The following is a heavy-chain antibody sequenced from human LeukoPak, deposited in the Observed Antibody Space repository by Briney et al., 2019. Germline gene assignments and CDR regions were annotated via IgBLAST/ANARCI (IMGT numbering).Heavy chain of an antibody. CDR3: ARAGLWFGELLSQYYYYYGMDV. J-gene: IGHJ6*04. CDR1: GGTFSSCA. Sequence: ASVKVSCKASGGTFSSCAISWVRQAPGQGLEWMGDIIPMFGTADNAQKFQGRVTLTADESMSTAYMELSSLRSEDTAVYYCARAGLWFGELLSQYYYYYGMDVWGKGTTVTVSS. CDR2: IIPMFGTA. D-gene: IGHD3-10*01. V-gene: IGHV1-69*13.